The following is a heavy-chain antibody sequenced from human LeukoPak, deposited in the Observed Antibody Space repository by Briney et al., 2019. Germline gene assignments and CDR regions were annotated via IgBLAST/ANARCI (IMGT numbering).Heavy chain of an antibody. Sequence: SETLSLICTVSGGSISSYYWSWIRQPPGKGLEWIGYIYHSGSTNYNPSLKSRVTISVDTSKNQFSLKLSSVTAADTAVYYCARLFRGVIDYWGQGTLVTVSS. CDR1: GGSISSYY. J-gene: IGHJ4*02. CDR3: ARLFRGVIDY. V-gene: IGHV4-59*08. D-gene: IGHD3-10*01. CDR2: IYHSGST.